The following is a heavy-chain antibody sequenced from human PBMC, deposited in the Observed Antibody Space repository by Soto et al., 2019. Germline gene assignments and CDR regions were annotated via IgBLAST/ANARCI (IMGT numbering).Heavy chain of an antibody. CDR2: ISYDGSNK. D-gene: IGHD2-15*01. Sequence: QVQLVESGGGVVQPGRSLRLSCAASGFTFSSYAMHWVRQAPCKGLEWVAVISYDGSNKYYADSVKGRFTISRDNSKNSLYLQMNSLRAEDTAVYYCARDYGGYCSGGSFYADAFDIWGQGTMVTVSS. V-gene: IGHV3-30-3*01. CDR3: ARDYGGYCSGGSFYADAFDI. CDR1: GFTFSSYA. J-gene: IGHJ3*02.